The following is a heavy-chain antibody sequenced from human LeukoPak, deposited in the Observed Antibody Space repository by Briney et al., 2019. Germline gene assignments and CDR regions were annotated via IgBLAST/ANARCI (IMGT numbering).Heavy chain of an antibody. V-gene: IGHV4-59*01. CDR3: ASGTIFRVISSCPFQS. J-gene: IGHJ5*02. Sequence: SSETLSLTCSVSDRAISTYYWNWIRQVPGKGLEWIGFIYYGGITNYNPSLKSRVTLSIDTSKSQFSLKLTSVTAADTAVYYCASGTIFRVISSCPFQSWGQGTQVTVSP. CDR2: IYYGGIT. D-gene: IGHD3-3*01. CDR1: DRAISTYY.